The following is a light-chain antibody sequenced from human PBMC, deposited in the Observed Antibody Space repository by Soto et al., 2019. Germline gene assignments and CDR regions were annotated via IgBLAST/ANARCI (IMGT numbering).Light chain of an antibody. CDR1: QSVSSSY. CDR3: QQYGSSPNA. Sequence: EIVLTQSPGTLSLSPGERATLSCRASQSVSSSYLAWYRQKPGQAPRLLIYGASSRATGIPDRFSGSGSGTDFTRTISRLEPEDFAVYYCQQYGSSPNAVGQGTKLEIK. J-gene: IGKJ2*01. CDR2: GAS. V-gene: IGKV3-20*01.